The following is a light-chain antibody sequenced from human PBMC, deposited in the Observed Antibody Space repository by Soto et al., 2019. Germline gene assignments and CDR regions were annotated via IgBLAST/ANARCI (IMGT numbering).Light chain of an antibody. J-gene: IGKJ5*01. CDR3: QQYTGQPTT. Sequence: IVLTQSPYTLTLSAGERATLSCRASQTVSSKYLAWCQQRPGKAPRLLIYGASTRAAGIPERFSGSGSGTDFTLTITRLEPEDSEVYFCQQYTGQPTTFGQGTRLEIK. CDR1: QTVSSKY. V-gene: IGKV3-20*01. CDR2: GAS.